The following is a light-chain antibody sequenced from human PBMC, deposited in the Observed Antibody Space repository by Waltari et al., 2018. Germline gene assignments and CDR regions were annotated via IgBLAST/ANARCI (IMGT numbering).Light chain of an antibody. CDR1: TSTTGHTF. Sequence: QSVLTQPPSASSAPGPRVNIPCSGSTSTTGHTFVHWYQHRPGTAPSLVIHRDSQRPSGIPDRFSGSKSGTSASLAISGLRSEDEADYYCASWDDILIGRLFGGGTKLTVL. CDR3: ASWDDILIGRL. CDR2: RDS. V-gene: IGLV1-47*01. J-gene: IGLJ2*01.